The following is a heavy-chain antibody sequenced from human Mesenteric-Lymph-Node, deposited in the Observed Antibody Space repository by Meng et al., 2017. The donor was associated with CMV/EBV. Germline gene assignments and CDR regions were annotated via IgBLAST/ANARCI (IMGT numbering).Heavy chain of an antibody. CDR2: ISASGGT. Sequence: GSINSGDYYWSWIRQPPGKGLEWIGYISASGGTFHNSSLKSRLTISMDTSKNQFSLKLNSVTAADTAIYYCARERYGNGFWSGYFEYWGQGTLVTVSS. CDR3: ARERYGNGFWSGYFEY. CDR1: GSINSGDYY. D-gene: IGHD3-3*01. J-gene: IGHJ4*02. V-gene: IGHV4-30-4*08.